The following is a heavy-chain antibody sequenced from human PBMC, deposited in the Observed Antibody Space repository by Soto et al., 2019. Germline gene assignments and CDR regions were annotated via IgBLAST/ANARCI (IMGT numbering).Heavy chain of an antibody. CDR2: IYPGDSDT. J-gene: IGHJ6*02. Sequence: GESLKISCKGSGYSFTSYRIGWVRQMPGKGLEWMGIIYPGDSDTRYSPSFQGQVTISADKSISTAYLQWSSLKASDTAMYYCARPAGPHNYYYGMDVWGQGTTVTVSS. V-gene: IGHV5-51*01. CDR3: ARPAGPHNYYYGMDV. CDR1: GYSFTSYR. D-gene: IGHD3-10*01.